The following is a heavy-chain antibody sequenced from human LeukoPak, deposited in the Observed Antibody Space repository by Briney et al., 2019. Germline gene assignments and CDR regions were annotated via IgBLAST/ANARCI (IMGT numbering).Heavy chain of an antibody. CDR3: ARDGSGARGNAFDI. CDR1: GFTFSGYW. V-gene: IGHV3-74*01. J-gene: IGHJ3*02. D-gene: IGHD3-10*01. CDR2: TNSDGSST. Sequence: GGSLRLSCAASGFTFSGYWMHWVRQAPGKGLVWVSRTNSDGSSTSYADSVKGRFTISRDNAKNTLYLQMNSLRAEDTAVYYCARDGSGARGNAFDIWGQGTMVTVSS.